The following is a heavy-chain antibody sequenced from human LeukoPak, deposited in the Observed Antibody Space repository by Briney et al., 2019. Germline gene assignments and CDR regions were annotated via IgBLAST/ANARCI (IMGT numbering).Heavy chain of an antibody. CDR3: ASSKPDLPAVGSHDAFGI. Sequence: GGSLRLSCAASGFTFSNYGMHWVRQAPGKGLEWVSYISSSGSIIYYADSVKGRFTISRDNAKNSLYLQMNSLRAEDTAVYYCASSKPDLPAVGSHDAFGIWGQGTMVTVSS. CDR1: GFTFSNYG. D-gene: IGHD6-13*01. J-gene: IGHJ3*02. V-gene: IGHV3-48*04. CDR2: ISSSGSII.